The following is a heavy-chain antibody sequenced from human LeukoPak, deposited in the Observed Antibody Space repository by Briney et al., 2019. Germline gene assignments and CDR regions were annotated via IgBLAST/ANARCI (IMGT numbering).Heavy chain of an antibody. V-gene: IGHV3-21*01. CDR3: ARAKQRGDGSGAFDI. CDR2: ISSSSSYI. Sequence: PGGSLRLSCAASGFTFSSYSMNWVRQASGKGLEWVSSISSSSSYIYYADSVKGRFTISRDNAKNSLYLQMNSLRAEDTAVYYCARAKQRGDGSGAFDIWGQGTMVTVSS. D-gene: IGHD3-10*01. J-gene: IGHJ3*02. CDR1: GFTFSSYS.